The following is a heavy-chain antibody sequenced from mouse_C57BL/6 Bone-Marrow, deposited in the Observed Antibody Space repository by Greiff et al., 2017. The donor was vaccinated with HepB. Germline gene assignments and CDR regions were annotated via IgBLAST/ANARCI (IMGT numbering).Heavy chain of an antibody. V-gene: IGHV5-15*01. D-gene: IGHD1-1*01. CDR2: ISNLAYSI. CDR3: ARPVRERGLAWFAY. Sequence: EVKLVESGGGLVQPGGSLKLSCAASGFTFSDYGMAWVRQAPRKGPEWVAFISNLAYSIYYADTVTGRFTISRENAKNTLYLEMSSLRSEDTAMYYCARPVRERGLAWFAYWGQGTLVTVSA. CDR1: GFTFSDYG. J-gene: IGHJ3*01.